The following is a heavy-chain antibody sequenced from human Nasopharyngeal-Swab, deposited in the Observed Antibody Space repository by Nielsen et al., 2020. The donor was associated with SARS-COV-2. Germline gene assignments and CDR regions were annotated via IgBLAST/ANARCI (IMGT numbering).Heavy chain of an antibody. V-gene: IGHV3-23*01. D-gene: IGHD3-16*02. Sequence: GGSLRLSCAASGFSITTYGMTWVRQAPGKGLEWISSISELGTGIYYADSVWGRFTISRDTSKNTVYLQMNTLRADDTALYFCTRGLTGHIVQWNPSPYWGQGTLVIVSS. CDR3: TRGLTGHIVQWNPSPY. CDR2: ISELGTGI. J-gene: IGHJ4*02. CDR1: GFSITTYG.